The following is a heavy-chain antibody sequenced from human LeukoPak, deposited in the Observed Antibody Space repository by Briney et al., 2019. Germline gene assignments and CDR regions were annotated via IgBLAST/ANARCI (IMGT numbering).Heavy chain of an antibody. CDR2: IYYSGST. V-gene: IGHV4-59*12. CDR3: ARAPGHEMATIIDYYCGMDV. D-gene: IGHD5-24*01. CDR1: NGSISNYY. J-gene: IGHJ6*02. Sequence: SETLSLTCTVSNGSISNYYWSWIRQSPEKGLEWIGHIYYSGSTKYTPSLKSRVTMSVDTSKNQISLKLSSVTAADTAVYYCARAPGHEMATIIDYYCGMDVWGQGTTVTVSS.